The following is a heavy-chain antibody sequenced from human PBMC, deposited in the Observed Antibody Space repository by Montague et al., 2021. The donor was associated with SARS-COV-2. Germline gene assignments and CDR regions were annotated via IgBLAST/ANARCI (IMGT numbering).Heavy chain of an antibody. CDR2: IYYSGST. Sequence: TLSLTCTVSGDSISNYYWSWIRRPPGKGLEWLGYIYYSGSTNYXPSLKSRVTIPVDTSKNQFSLRLSSVTAADTAVYYCARLPYILPGYAYFDFWGQGSLVIVSS. V-gene: IGHV4-59*08. CDR1: GDSISNYY. CDR3: ARLPYILPGYAYFDF. D-gene: IGHD3-9*01. J-gene: IGHJ4*02.